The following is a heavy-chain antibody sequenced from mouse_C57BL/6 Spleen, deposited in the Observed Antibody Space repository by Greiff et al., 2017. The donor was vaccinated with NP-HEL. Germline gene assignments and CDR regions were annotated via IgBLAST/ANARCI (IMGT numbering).Heavy chain of an antibody. CDR3: ARIHYGSRNYFDY. V-gene: IGHV5-17*01. J-gene: IGHJ2*01. CDR1: GFTFSDYG. Sequence: EVHLVESGGGLVKPGGSLKLSCAASGFTFSDYGMHWVRQAPEKGLEWVAYISSGSSTIYYADTVKGRFTISRDNAKNTLFLQMTSLRSEDTAMYYCARIHYGSRNYFDYWGQGTTLTVSS. D-gene: IGHD1-1*01. CDR2: ISSGSSTI.